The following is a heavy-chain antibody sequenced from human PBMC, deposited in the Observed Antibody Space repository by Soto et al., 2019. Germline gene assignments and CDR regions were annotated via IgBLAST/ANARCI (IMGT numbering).Heavy chain of an antibody. Sequence: GGSLRLSCAASGFTFSSYWMHWVRQAPGKGLVWVSRINSDGSSTSYADSVKGRFTISRDNAKNTLYLQMNSLRAEDTAVYYCARALVVAAPYNWFDPWGQGTLVTVSS. J-gene: IGHJ5*02. CDR1: GFTFSSYW. D-gene: IGHD6-19*01. CDR3: ARALVVAAPYNWFDP. CDR2: INSDGSST. V-gene: IGHV3-74*01.